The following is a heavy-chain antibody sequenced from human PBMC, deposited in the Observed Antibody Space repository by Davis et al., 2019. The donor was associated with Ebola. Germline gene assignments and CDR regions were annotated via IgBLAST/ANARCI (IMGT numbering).Heavy chain of an antibody. CDR1: GFLFSGYE. D-gene: IGHD1-26*01. Sequence: GESLKISCAASGFLFSGYELHWVRQAAGKGLEWVSTVGPAGDTYYPGSVKGRFTVSRENARNSLFLQMNNLRPGDTAVYYCARGGGGRHWTSGFDPWGPGTLVTVSS. V-gene: IGHV3-13*01. J-gene: IGHJ5*02. CDR2: VGPAGDT. CDR3: ARGGGGRHWTSGFDP.